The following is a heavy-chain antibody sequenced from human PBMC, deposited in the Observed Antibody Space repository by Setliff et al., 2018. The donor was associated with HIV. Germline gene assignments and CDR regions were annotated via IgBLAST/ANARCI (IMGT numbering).Heavy chain of an antibody. D-gene: IGHD3-3*01. V-gene: IGHV1-2*02. CDR3: ARAPTLFGVEYYYYFGMDV. Sequence: GASVKVSCKASGYTFTGYYMHWVRQAPGQGLEWMGWINPHSGDTNYAQKSQDRVTMTRDTSVNIAYMQLSRLRSDDTAVYYCARAPTLFGVEYYYYFGMDVWGQGTTVTVSS. J-gene: IGHJ6*02. CDR2: INPHSGDT. CDR1: GYTFTGYY.